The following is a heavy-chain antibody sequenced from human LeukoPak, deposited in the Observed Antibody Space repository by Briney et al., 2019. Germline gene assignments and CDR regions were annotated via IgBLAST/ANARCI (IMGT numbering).Heavy chain of an antibody. D-gene: IGHD3-9*01. V-gene: IGHV4-38-2*01. CDR2: IYHSGST. CDR3: ASYYDILTGIRGDY. CDR1: GYSISSGYY. J-gene: IGHJ4*02. Sequence: PSETLSLTCAVSGYSISSGYYWGWIRQPPGKGLEWFGSIYHSGSTYYNPSLKSRVTISVDTSKNQFSLKLSSVTAADTAVYYCASYYDILTGIRGDYWGQGTLVTVSS.